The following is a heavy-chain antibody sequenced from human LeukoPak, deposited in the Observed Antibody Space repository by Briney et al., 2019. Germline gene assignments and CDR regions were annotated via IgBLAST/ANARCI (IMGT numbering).Heavy chain of an antibody. D-gene: IGHD6-13*01. CDR2: ISSRSSYI. J-gene: IGHJ4*02. Sequence: GGSLRLSCAASGFTFSSYNMNWVRQAPGKGLEWVSSISSRSSYIYYADSVKGRFTISRDNAKNSLYLQMNSLRAEDTAVYYCARDRGARSSSWYFWGQGTLVTVSS. CDR3: ARDRGARSSSWYF. CDR1: GFTFSSYN. V-gene: IGHV3-21*01.